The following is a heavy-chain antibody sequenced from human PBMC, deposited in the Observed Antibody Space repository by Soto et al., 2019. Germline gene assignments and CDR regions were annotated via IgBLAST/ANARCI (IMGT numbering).Heavy chain of an antibody. CDR1: GGSISSSSSY. CDR2: IYYLGNT. V-gene: IGHV4-39*01. J-gene: IGHJ5*02. Sequence: SETLSLTCTVSGGSISSSSSYWGWIRQPPGKGLEWVGSIYYLGNTYYNPSLGGRVSISVDPSKNQFSLKLNSVTAADTAVYYCASQYSGYDNWFDPWGQGTLVTVSS. D-gene: IGHD5-12*01. CDR3: ASQYSGYDNWFDP.